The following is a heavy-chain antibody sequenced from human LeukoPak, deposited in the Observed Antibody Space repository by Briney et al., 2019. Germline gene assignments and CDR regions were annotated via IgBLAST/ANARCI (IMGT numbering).Heavy chain of an antibody. Sequence: WGSLRLSCAASGFTFSSYSMNWVRQAPGKGLEWVSSISSSCSYISYADSVKGRFTISRDNAKNSLYLQMNSLRAEDTAVYYCARDRADYVGAFDIWGQGTMVSVSS. CDR3: ARDRADYVGAFDI. J-gene: IGHJ3*02. D-gene: IGHD4-17*01. CDR1: GFTFSSYS. V-gene: IGHV3-21*01. CDR2: ISSSCSYI.